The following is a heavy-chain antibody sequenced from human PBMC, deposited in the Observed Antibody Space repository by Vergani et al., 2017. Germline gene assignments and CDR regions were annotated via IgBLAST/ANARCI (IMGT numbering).Heavy chain of an antibody. Sequence: QVQLQESGPGLVKPSQTLSLTCTVSGGSISSGSYYWSWIRQPAGKGLEWIGRIYTSGSTNYNPSLKSRVTISVDTSKNQFSLKLSSVTAADTAVYYCARRSEEYDFWSGSAGYYYYMDVWGKGTTVTVSS. D-gene: IGHD3-3*01. CDR2: IYTSGST. J-gene: IGHJ6*03. V-gene: IGHV4-61*02. CDR1: GGSISSGSYY. CDR3: ARRSEEYDFWSGSAGYYYYMDV.